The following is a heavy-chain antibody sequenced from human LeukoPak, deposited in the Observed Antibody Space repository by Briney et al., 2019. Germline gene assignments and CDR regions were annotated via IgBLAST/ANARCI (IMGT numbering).Heavy chain of an antibody. J-gene: IGHJ4*02. D-gene: IGHD4-17*01. CDR1: GYTFTNYG. CDR2: ISAYNGNT. Sequence: ASVSLSCKASGYTFTNYGITWVRQAPGQGLEYMGWISAYNGNTNYAQKLQGRVTMTTDTSTSTAYMELRSLISDDAAVYYCARGDDYGDYWGLYWGQGTLVTVSS. V-gene: IGHV1-18*01. CDR3: ARGDDYGDYWGLY.